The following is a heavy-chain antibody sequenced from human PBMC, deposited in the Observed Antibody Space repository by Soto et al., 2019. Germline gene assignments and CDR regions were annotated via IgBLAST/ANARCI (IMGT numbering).Heavy chain of an antibody. CDR3: ARVFGGGYCSGGSCYAFDY. Sequence: SESMSLTCSVSGGCISSGGYYWSWIRQHPGKGLEWIGYIYYSGSIYYNPSLKSRATISVDTSKNQFSLKLSSVTAADTAVYYCARVFGGGYCSGGSCYAFDYWGQGTLVTVSS. CDR1: GGCISSGGYY. J-gene: IGHJ4*02. V-gene: IGHV4-31*03. CDR2: IYYSGSI. D-gene: IGHD2-15*01.